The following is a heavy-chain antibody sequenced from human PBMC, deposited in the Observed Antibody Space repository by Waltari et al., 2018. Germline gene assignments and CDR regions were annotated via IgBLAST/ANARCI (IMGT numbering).Heavy chain of an antibody. CDR3: ARKMATTTQDAFDI. D-gene: IGHD1-1*01. CDR1: GFTFSTHS. CDR2: ISSSSSYI. J-gene: IGHJ3*02. Sequence: EVQLLESGGGLVKPGGSLRLSCAASGFTFSTHSMHWVRQAPGKGLEWVSSISSSSSYIYYADSVKGRFTISRDNAKNSLSLQMNSLRAEDTAVYYCARKMATTTQDAFDIWGQGTMVTVSS. V-gene: IGHV3-21*01.